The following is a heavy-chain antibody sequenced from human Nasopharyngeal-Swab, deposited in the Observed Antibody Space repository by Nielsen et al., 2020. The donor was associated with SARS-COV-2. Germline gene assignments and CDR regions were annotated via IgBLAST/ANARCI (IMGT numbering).Heavy chain of an antibody. V-gene: IGHV1-24*01. CDR3: VTDAFDY. Sequence: ASVKVSCQLSLSTLNDISLQWVRQTPQRRLDWMGCFDPVNRETLYAQIWKGRVTITEDNSTDTAHLDLSSLTSDDSAVYYCVTDAFDYWGQGAQVTVSS. CDR2: FDPVNRET. J-gene: IGHJ4*02. CDR1: LSTLNDIS.